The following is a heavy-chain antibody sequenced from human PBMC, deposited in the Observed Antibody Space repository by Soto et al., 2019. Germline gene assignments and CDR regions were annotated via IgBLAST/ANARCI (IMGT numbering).Heavy chain of an antibody. J-gene: IGHJ6*02. D-gene: IGHD3-3*01. CDR3: ARGEGLRFLEWLFIFGMDV. CDR2: IIPIFGTA. V-gene: IGHV1-69*13. Sequence: ASVKVSCKASGGTFSSYAISWVRQAPGQGLEWMGGIIPIFGTANYAQKFQRRVPITADESTSTAYMELSSLRSEDTAVYYCARGEGLRFLEWLFIFGMDVWGQGTTVTVSS. CDR1: GGTFSSYA.